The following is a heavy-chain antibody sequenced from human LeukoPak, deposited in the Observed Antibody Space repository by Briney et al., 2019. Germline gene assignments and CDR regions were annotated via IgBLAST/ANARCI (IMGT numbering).Heavy chain of an antibody. J-gene: IGHJ4*02. CDR2: MNPNSGNT. CDR1: GYTFTSYD. V-gene: IGHV1-8*03. Sequence: ASVKVSCKASGYTFTSYDINGVRQATGQGLEWMGWMNPNSGNTGYAQKFQGRVTITRNTSISTAYMELRSLRSEDTAVYYCAVAKEWEMAIRIGVYWGQGTLVTVSS. D-gene: IGHD5-24*01. CDR3: AVAKEWEMAIRIGVY.